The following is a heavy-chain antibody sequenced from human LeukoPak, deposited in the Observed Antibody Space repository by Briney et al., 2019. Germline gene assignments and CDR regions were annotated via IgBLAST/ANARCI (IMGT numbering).Heavy chain of an antibody. D-gene: IGHD3-22*01. CDR1: GGTFSSYA. J-gene: IGHJ4*02. CDR3: ARVQDYYDSSGAGDY. CDR2: ISAYNGNT. Sequence: ASVKVSCKASGGTFSSYAISWVRQAPGQGLEWMGWISAYNGNTNYAQKLQGRVTMTTDTSTSTAYMELRSLRSDDTAVYYCARVQDYYDSSGAGDYWGQGTLVTVSS. V-gene: IGHV1-18*01.